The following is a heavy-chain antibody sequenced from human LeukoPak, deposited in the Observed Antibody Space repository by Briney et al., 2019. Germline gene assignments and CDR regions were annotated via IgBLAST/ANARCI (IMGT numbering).Heavy chain of an antibody. Sequence: SETLSLTCTVSGESISANYWSWIRQPAGRGLEWIGRIYTIGRTNYNPPLRSRVTMSLDMSQNQFSLKLTSVTAADTAVYYCARAGLLMYSMDNYFDPWGQGTLVTVSS. J-gene: IGHJ5*02. CDR1: GESISANY. CDR2: IYTIGRT. CDR3: ARAGLLMYSMDNYFDP. D-gene: IGHD2-8*01. V-gene: IGHV4-4*07.